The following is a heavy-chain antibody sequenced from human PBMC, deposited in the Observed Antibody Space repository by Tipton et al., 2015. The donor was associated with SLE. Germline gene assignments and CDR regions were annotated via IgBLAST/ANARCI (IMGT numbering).Heavy chain of an antibody. V-gene: IGHV3-9*01. D-gene: IGHD6-13*01. CDR1: GFTFDDYA. CDR2: ISWNSGSI. Sequence: SLRLSCAASGFTFDDYAMHWVRQAPGKGLEWVSGISWNSGSIGYADSVKGRFTISRDNAKNSLYLQMNSLRAEDTDLYYCAKDAVAAAQVSYMDVWGKGTAVTVSS. J-gene: IGHJ6*03. CDR3: AKDAVAAAQVSYMDV.